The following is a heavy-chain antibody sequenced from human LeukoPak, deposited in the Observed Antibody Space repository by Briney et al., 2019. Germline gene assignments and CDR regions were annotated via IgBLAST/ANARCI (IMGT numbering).Heavy chain of an antibody. V-gene: IGHV4-34*01. D-gene: IGHD6-25*01. J-gene: IGHJ6*03. CDR3: ASRRGYTSGLWYYYMDV. Sequence: SETLSLTCAVYGGSFSGYYWSWIRQPPGTGLEWIAEINNSGTTNYNPSLKGRVTISIDTSKNQFSLKLSSVTAADTAVYYCASRRGYTSGLWYYYMDVWGKGTTVTVSS. CDR1: GGSFSGYY. CDR2: INNSGTT.